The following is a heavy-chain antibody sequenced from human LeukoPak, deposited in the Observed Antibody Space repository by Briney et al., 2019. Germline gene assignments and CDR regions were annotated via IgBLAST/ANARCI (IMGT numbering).Heavy chain of an antibody. J-gene: IGHJ4*02. D-gene: IGHD2-8*01. V-gene: IGHV4-39*01. CDR3: SGYCTNGVCYTGGY. CDR2: IYYSGST. Sequence: SETLSLTCAVYGGSFSGYYWGWIRQPPGKGLEWIGSIYYSGSTYYNPSLKSRVTISVDTSKNQFSLKLSSVTAADTAVYYCSGYCTNGVCYTGGYWGQGTLVTVSS. CDR1: GGSFSGYY.